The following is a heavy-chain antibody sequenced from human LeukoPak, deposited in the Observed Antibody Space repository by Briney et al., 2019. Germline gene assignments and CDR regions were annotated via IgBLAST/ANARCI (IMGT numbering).Heavy chain of an antibody. CDR3: ARANYYDSSGYYLRVRHAFDI. J-gene: IGHJ3*02. V-gene: IGHV4-59*01. Sequence: SETLSLTCTVSGGSISSYYWSWIRQPPGKGLEWIGYIYYSGSTNYNPSLKSRVTISVDTSKNQFSLKLSSVTAADTAVYYCARANYYDSSGYYLRVRHAFDIWGQGTMVTVSS. CDR1: GGSISSYY. D-gene: IGHD3-22*01. CDR2: IYYSGST.